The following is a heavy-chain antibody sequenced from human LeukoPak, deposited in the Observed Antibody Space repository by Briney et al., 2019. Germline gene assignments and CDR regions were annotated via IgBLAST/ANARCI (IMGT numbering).Heavy chain of an antibody. CDR2: IYISGST. CDR1: GGSFSSGLYY. CDR3: HMIRGGGYFDY. D-gene: IGHD3-10*01. J-gene: IGHJ4*02. Sequence: KASQTLSLTCTVSGGSFSSGLYYWTWIRQPAGKGLEWIGRIYISGSTNYNPSLKSRVTISRDTSKNEFSLKLSSVTAADTAVYYCHMIRGGGYFDYWGQGTLVTVSS. V-gene: IGHV4-61*02.